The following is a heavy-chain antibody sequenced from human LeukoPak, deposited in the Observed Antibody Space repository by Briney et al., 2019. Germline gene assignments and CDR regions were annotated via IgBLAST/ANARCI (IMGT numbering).Heavy chain of an antibody. CDR2: IHHSGST. J-gene: IGHJ3*02. CDR3: ARHSGYGGVFDI. V-gene: IGHV4-59*08. CDR1: GDSLSSYY. D-gene: IGHD5-12*01. Sequence: SETLSLTCAVSGDSLSSYYRSWIREPLVKGLEWIGYIHHSGSTDYSPCLKSRVTMSVDTSNNHVSLKLSSETAADTGVYYCARHSGYGGVFDIGGKGTMVTV.